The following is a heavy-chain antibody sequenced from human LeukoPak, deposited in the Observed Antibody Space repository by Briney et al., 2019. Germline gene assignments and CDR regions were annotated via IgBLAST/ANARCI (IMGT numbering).Heavy chain of an antibody. J-gene: IGHJ4*02. V-gene: IGHV1-69*04. D-gene: IGHD6-13*01. CDR1: GGTFSSYA. CDR3: ARGVSSSWYGEAPD. Sequence: GASVKVSCKASGGTFSSYAISWVRQAPGQGLEWMGRIIPILGIANYAQKFQGRVTITADESTSTAYMELSSLRSDDTAVYYCARGVSSSWYGEAPDWGQGTLVTVSS. CDR2: IIPILGIA.